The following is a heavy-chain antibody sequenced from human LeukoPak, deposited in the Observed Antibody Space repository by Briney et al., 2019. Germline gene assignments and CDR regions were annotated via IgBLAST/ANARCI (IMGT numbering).Heavy chain of an antibody. Sequence: GGSLGLSCAASGFTFSSYSMNWVRQAPGKGLEWVSSISSSSSYIYYADSVKGRFTISRDNAKNSLYLQMNSLRTEDTAVYYCAREYGDYVGYWGQGTLVTVSS. CDR1: GFTFSSYS. V-gene: IGHV3-21*01. CDR2: ISSSSSYI. D-gene: IGHD4-17*01. CDR3: AREYGDYVGY. J-gene: IGHJ4*02.